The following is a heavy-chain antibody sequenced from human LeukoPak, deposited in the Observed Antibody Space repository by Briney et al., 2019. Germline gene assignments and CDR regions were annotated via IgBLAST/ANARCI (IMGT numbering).Heavy chain of an antibody. D-gene: IGHD6-19*01. J-gene: IGHJ4*02. Sequence: PGGSLRLSCAASGFAFSSYSMNWVRQAPGKGLEWVSSISSSSSYIYYADSVKGRFTISRDNAKNSLYLQMNSLRAEDTAVYYCARDGAVAGRYWGQGTLVTVSS. CDR2: ISSSSSYI. CDR1: GFAFSSYS. V-gene: IGHV3-21*01. CDR3: ARDGAVAGRY.